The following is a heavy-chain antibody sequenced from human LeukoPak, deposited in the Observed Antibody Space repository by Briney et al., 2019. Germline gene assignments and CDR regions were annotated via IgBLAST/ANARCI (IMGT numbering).Heavy chain of an antibody. CDR3: ARGNGNGDNYYYYGMDV. Sequence: ASVKVSCEASGYTFTSYDINWVRQATGQGLEWMGWMNPNSGNTGYAQKFQGRVTMTRNTSISTAYMELSSLRSEDTAVYYCARGNGNGDNYYYYGMDVWGQGTTVTVSS. J-gene: IGHJ6*02. CDR2: MNPNSGNT. V-gene: IGHV1-8*01. D-gene: IGHD4-17*01. CDR1: GYTFTSYD.